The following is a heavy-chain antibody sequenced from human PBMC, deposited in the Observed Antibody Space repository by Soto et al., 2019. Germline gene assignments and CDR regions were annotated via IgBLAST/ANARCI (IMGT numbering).Heavy chain of an antibody. J-gene: IGHJ4*02. CDR2: INAGNGNT. Sequence: GASVKVSCKTSGYTFTSYAMHWVRQAPGQRLEWMGWINAGNGNTKYSQKFQGRVTITIDTSASTAYMELSSLRSEDTAIYYCARDLGGWPDYWGQGTLVKSPQ. CDR1: GYTFTSYA. V-gene: IGHV1-3*01. D-gene: IGHD6-19*01. CDR3: ARDLGGWPDY.